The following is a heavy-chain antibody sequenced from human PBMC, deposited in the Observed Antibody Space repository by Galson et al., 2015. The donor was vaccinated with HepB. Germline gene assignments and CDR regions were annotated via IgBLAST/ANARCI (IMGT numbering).Heavy chain of an antibody. CDR3: ARQDCRSTICFTDWFDP. J-gene: IGHJ5*02. V-gene: IGHV4-59*08. D-gene: IGHD2-2*01. CDR2: ILYTGNT. Sequence: SETLSLTCTVSGGSISTYYWSWIRQPPGKGLEWIGYILYTGNTNYNPSLKSRVTMSVDTSKNQFSLEVRSVTAADTAVYYCARQDCRSTICFTDWFDPWGQGTLVTVSS. CDR1: GGSISTYY.